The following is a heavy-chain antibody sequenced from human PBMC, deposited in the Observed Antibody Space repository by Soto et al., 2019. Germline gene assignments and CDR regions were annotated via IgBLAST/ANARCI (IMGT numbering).Heavy chain of an antibody. Sequence: PLESLRISCKGSGYTFTDYWIGWVLQKPGKGLEWMGMIDPLDSETTYSPSFQGRVTISVDDRCVFLQWRSLKASDTAMYYCARLHDTGLITGFDSWGQGTLVTVSS. CDR2: IDPLDSET. CDR1: GYTFTDYW. CDR3: ARLHDTGLITGFDS. D-gene: IGHD5-18*01. J-gene: IGHJ4*02. V-gene: IGHV5-51*01.